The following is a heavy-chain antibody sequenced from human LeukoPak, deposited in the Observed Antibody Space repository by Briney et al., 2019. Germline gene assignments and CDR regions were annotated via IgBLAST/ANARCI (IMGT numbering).Heavy chain of an antibody. Sequence: SETLSLTCAVYGGSFSGYYWSWMRQPPGKGREWIGEINHSGSTNYNPSLKRRVTISVDTSKNQFSLNVSSVTAAHTAVSYCARGEIKEWELQDFDYWGQGTLVTVSS. V-gene: IGHV4-34*01. CDR3: ARGEIKEWELQDFDY. CDR2: INHSGST. CDR1: GGSFSGYY. J-gene: IGHJ4*02. D-gene: IGHD1-26*01.